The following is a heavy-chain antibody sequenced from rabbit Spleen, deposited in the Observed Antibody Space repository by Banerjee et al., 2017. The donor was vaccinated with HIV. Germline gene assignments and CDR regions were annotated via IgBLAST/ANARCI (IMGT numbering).Heavy chain of an antibody. Sequence: QSLEESGGGLVQPEGSLTLTCKASGFSFSSGDYICWVRQAPGKGLEWISCIAGSGSGFTYSATWATGRFTISKTSSTTVTLQMTSLTVADTATHFCARDRRGTDAPYDFNLWGQGTLVTVS. D-gene: IGHD2-1*01. CDR3: ARDRRGTDAPYDFNL. CDR2: IAGSGSGFT. J-gene: IGHJ4*01. V-gene: IGHV1S40*01. CDR1: GFSFSSGDY.